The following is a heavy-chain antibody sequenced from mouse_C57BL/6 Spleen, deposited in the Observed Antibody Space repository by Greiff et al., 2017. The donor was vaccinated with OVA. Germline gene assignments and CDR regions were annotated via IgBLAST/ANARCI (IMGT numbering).Heavy chain of an antibody. V-gene: IGHV1-55*01. CDR1: GYTFTSYW. J-gene: IGHJ2*01. CDR2: IYPGSGST. D-gene: IGHD4-1*01. CDR3: ALTGY. Sequence: QVQLQQPGAELVKPGASVQMSCKASGYTFTSYWITWVKQRPGQGLEWIGDIYPGSGSTNYNEKFKSNATLTVYTSYSTAYMQLSSLTSEDSAVYSCALTGYWGQGTTLTVSS.